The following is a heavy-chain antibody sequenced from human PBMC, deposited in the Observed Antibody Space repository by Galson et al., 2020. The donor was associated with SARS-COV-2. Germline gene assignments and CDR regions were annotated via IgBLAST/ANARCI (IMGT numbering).Heavy chain of an antibody. CDR3: ARDGGGILWFGELLYGPKE. J-gene: IGHJ4*02. CDR2: ISYDGSNK. Sequence: TGGSLRLSCAASGFTFSSYAMHWVRQAPGKGLEWVAVISYDGSNKYYADSVKGRFTISRDNSKNTLYLQMNSLRAEDTAVYYCARDGGGILWFGELLYGPKEGGQGTLVTVSS. CDR1: GFTFSSYA. D-gene: IGHD3-10*01. V-gene: IGHV3-30-3*01.